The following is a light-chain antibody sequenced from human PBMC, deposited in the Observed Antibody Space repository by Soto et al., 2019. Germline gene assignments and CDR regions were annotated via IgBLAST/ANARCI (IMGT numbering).Light chain of an antibody. V-gene: IGKV1-8*01. CDR3: QHYYNFPWT. Sequence: AVLLTQSPSSFSASTGDRATITCRASQDIHNYLAWYQQVPGKAPKLLLYAASILQTGVPSRFSGSGSGTDFTLTIGGLPSEDFATYFCQHYYNFPWTFGQGTTVE. CDR2: AAS. CDR1: QDIHNY. J-gene: IGKJ1*01.